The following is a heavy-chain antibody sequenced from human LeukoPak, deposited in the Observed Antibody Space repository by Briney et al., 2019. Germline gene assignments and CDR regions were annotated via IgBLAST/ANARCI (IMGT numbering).Heavy chain of an antibody. CDR2: ISWDGGST. J-gene: IGHJ6*03. V-gene: IGHV3-43D*04. CDR3: AKDAAAGKYYYYYYYMDV. D-gene: IGHD6-13*01. CDR1: GFTFDDYA. Sequence: GGSLRLSCAASGFTFDDYAMHWVRQAPGKGLEWVSLISWDGGSTYYADSVKGRFTISRDNSKNSPYLQMNSLRAEDTALYYCAKDAAAGKYYYYYYYMDVWGKGTTVTVSS.